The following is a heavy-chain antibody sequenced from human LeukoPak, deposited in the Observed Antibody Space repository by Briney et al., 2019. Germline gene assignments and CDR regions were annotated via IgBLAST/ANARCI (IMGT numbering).Heavy chain of an antibody. CDR1: GFTFSTYA. Sequence: GGSLRLSCAASGFTFSTYAMSRVRQAPGKGLEWVSAISGSLITTCYADSVKGRFTISRDNSKNTLYLQMNSLRAEDTAVYYCARATQLRFLEWIDAFDIWGQGTMVTVSS. J-gene: IGHJ3*02. CDR3: ARATQLRFLEWIDAFDI. CDR2: ISGSLITT. V-gene: IGHV3-23*01. D-gene: IGHD3-3*01.